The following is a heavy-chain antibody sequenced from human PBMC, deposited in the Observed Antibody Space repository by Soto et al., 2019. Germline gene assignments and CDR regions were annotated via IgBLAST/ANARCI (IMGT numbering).Heavy chain of an antibody. Sequence: PGGSLRLSCADSGFTFSNYAMSWVRQAPGKGLEWVSGISASGGGIYYADYVKGRFTISRDNSKNTYYKQMNSIRAEKTAVYYCAIRSSEYRKPFWGQGTLVTVSS. CDR2: ISASGGGI. CDR3: AIRSSEYRKPF. V-gene: IGHV3-23*01. CDR1: GFTFSNYA. J-gene: IGHJ4*02. D-gene: IGHD6-13*01.